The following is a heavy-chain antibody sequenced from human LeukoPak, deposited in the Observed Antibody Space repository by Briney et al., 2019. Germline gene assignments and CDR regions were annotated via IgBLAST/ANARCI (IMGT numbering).Heavy chain of an antibody. J-gene: IGHJ4*02. V-gene: IGHV3-7*01. CDR3: ARNLPAADY. D-gene: IGHD2-2*01. CDR2: IKDDGSKQ. CDR1: GFTFSSYS. Sequence: GGSLRLSCAASGFTFSSYSMNWVRQAPGEGLEWVAHIKDDGSKQYYADSVKGRFTISRDNAKNSLYLQMNSLRAEDTAVYYCARNLPAADYWGQGTLVTVSS.